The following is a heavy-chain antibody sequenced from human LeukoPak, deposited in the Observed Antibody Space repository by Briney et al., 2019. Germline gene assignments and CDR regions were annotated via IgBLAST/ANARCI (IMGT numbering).Heavy chain of an antibody. Sequence: SETLSLTCAVYGGSFSGYYWSWIRQPPGKGLEWIGEINHSGSTYYNPSLKSRVTISVDTSKNQFSLKLSSVTAADTAVYYCARVLSVTTSAFDIWGQGTMVTVSS. D-gene: IGHD4-11*01. CDR3: ARVLSVTTSAFDI. J-gene: IGHJ3*02. V-gene: IGHV4-34*01. CDR2: INHSGST. CDR1: GGSFSGYY.